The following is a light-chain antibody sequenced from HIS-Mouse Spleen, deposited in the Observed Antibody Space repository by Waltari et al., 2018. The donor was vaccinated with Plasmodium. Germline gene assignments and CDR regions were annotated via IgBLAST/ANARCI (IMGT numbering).Light chain of an antibody. J-gene: IGKJ1*01. CDR2: TAS. Sequence: DIQMTQSPSTLSASVRDRVTITCLARQSISSWLAWYQQKPGNAPKLLIYTASSLESGVPSRFSGSGSGTEFTLTISSLQPDDFATYYCQQYNSYWTFGQGTKVEIK. V-gene: IGKV1-5*03. CDR3: QQYNSYWT. CDR1: QSISSW.